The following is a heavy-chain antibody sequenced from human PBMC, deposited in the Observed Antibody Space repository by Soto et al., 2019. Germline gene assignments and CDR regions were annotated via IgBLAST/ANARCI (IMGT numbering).Heavy chain of an antibody. CDR2: ISSSSSTI. D-gene: IGHD3-22*01. V-gene: IGHV3-48*02. J-gene: IGHJ4*02. CDR1: GFTFSSYS. CDR3: ARDYYYDSSGYPCPFDY. Sequence: SLRLSCAASGFTFSSYSMIWVRQAPGKGLEWVSYISSSSSTIYYADSVKGRFTISRDNAKNSLYLQMNSLRDEDTAVYYCARDYYYDSSGYPCPFDYWGQGTLVTVSS.